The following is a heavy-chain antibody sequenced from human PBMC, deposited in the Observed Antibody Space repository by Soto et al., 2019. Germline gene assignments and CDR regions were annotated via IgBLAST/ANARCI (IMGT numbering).Heavy chain of an antibody. CDR3: ARISIGEPAKWWLPRRGGFDY. V-gene: IGHV1-69*06. Sequence: QVQRVQSGAEVKKPGSSVKVSCKASGGTFSSYAISWVRQAPGQGLEWMGGIIPIFGTANYAQQFQGRVTIAEYKSTSEAYMELSSLKSEDTAVEYCARISIGEPAKWWLPRRGGFDYWGQGTLVTVSS. D-gene: IGHD2-15*01. J-gene: IGHJ4*02. CDR2: IIPIFGTA. CDR1: GGTFSSYA.